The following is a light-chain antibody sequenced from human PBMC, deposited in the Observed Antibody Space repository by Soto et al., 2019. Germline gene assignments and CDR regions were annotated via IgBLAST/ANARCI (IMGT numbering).Light chain of an antibody. CDR2: KVS. V-gene: IGKV2-30*01. J-gene: IGKJ5*01. CDR3: MQATHWPIT. CDR1: RRLVYSDGIAY. Sequence: DVLTPKYSLFLPVTLGPAASISWRSHRRLVYSDGIAYFSWFQQRPGRYKRRLIYKVSNRDSGVPARFSGSGSGTDFALNISRVEADDVGVYYCMQATHWPITGGQGTRREIK.